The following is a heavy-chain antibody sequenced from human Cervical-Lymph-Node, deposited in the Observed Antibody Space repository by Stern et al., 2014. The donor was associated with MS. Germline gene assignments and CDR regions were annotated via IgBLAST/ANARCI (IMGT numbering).Heavy chain of an antibody. Sequence: VQLVQYGAEVRKPGESLKISCKGSGYSFTNSWIGWVRQMPGKDLEWMGIIFPGDFDVKYSQPFPSQLTISADKSLSNAYLQWNSLKASDTAIYYCARHAIYGAFDYWGQGTLVTVSS. CDR1: GYSFTNSW. J-gene: IGHJ4*02. CDR3: ARHAIYGAFDY. CDR2: IFPGDFDV. D-gene: IGHD4-17*01. V-gene: IGHV5-51*01.